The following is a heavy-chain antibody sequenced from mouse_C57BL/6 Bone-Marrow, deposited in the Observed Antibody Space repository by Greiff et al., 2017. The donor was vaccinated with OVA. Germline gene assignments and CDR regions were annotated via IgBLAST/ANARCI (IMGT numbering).Heavy chain of an antibody. Sequence: VNLVESGPGLVAPSQSLSITCTVSGFSLTSYAISWVRQPPGKGLEWLGVIWTGGGTNYNSALKSRLSISKDNSKSQVFLKMNSLQTDDTARYYCARNFGSSYPYWYFDVWGTGTTVTVSS. J-gene: IGHJ1*03. CDR2: IWTGGGT. V-gene: IGHV2-9-1*01. D-gene: IGHD1-1*01. CDR1: GFSLTSYA. CDR3: ARNFGSSYPYWYFDV.